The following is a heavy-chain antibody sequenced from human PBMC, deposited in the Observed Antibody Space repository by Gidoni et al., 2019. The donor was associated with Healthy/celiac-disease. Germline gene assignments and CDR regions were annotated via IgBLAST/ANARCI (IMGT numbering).Heavy chain of an antibody. CDR3: AIFRLLGRKYYFDY. CDR1: GGSFSGYY. CDR2: INHRGST. Sequence: QVQLQQWGAGLLKPSETLPLTCAVYGGSFSGYYWSWIRQPPGKGLEWIGEINHRGSTTYNPSLKSRVTISVDTSKNQFSLKLSSVTAADTAVYYCAIFRLLGRKYYFDYWGQGTLVTVSS. V-gene: IGHV4-34*01. J-gene: IGHJ4*02. D-gene: IGHD2-15*01.